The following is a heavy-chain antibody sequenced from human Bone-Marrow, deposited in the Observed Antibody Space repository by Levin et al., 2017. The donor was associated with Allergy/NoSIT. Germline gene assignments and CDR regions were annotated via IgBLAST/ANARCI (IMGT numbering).Heavy chain of an antibody. CDR3: AKDRDFYGSGSLGN. J-gene: IGHJ4*02. Sequence: PGGSLRLSCAASGFTFSNYVMSWVRQAPGKGLEWVSGISGSGDSTYDGDSVKGRFTISRDNSKNTLYLQMNSLRAEDTAVYYCAKDRDFYGSGSLGNWGQGTLVTVSS. CDR2: ISGSGDST. D-gene: IGHD3-10*01. CDR1: GFTFSNYV. V-gene: IGHV3-23*01.